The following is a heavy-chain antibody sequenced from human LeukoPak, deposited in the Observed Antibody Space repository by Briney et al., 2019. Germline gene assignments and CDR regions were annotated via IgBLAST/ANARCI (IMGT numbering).Heavy chain of an antibody. V-gene: IGHV3-23*01. D-gene: IGHD4-17*01. CDR2: ISSTGGNT. CDR1: GFTFSSYA. J-gene: IGHJ4*02. Sequence: GGSLRLSCTVSGFTFSSYAMSWARQAPGKGLEWVSAISSTGGNTYHADSVKGRFTISRDNSKNTLYLQMSRLRVEDTAVYYCARRGESTNYGDYRFDSWGQGTLVIVSS. CDR3: ARRGESTNYGDYRFDS.